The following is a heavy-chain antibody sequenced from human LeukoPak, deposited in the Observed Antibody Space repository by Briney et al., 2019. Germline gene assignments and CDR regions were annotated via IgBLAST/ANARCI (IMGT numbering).Heavy chain of an antibody. V-gene: IGHV3-21*01. Sequence: GGSLRPSWAASGFTFSSYSMNWVRQAPGKGLEWVSSISSSSSYIYYADSVKVRFTISRDNAKNSLYLQMNSLRAEDTAVYYCARGARGGSGYSSSYAFDIWGQGTMVTVSS. J-gene: IGHJ3*02. CDR3: ARGARGGSGYSSSYAFDI. CDR2: ISSSSSYI. CDR1: GFTFSSYS. D-gene: IGHD3-22*01.